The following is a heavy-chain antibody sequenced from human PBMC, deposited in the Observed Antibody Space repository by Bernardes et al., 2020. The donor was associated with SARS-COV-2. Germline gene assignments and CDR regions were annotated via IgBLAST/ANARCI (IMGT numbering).Heavy chain of an antibody. Sequence: SETLSLTCTVSGDSVSSGSYYWCWIRQPPGKGLEYIGYIYYNGGTNYNPSLKSRVIISIDTSKNQFSLKLTSVTTADTAVYYCARLIRSNWPDFWGQGTLVTVSS. CDR1: GDSVSSGSYY. J-gene: IGHJ4*02. D-gene: IGHD1-1*01. CDR2: IYYNGGT. CDR3: ARLIRSNWPDF. V-gene: IGHV4-61*01.